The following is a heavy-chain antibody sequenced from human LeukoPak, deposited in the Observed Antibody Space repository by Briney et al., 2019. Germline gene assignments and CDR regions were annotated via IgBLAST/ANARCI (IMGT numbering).Heavy chain of an antibody. CDR1: GGSVSGYY. CDR2: INLSGST. V-gene: IGHV4-34*01. D-gene: IGHD1-14*01. Sequence: SETPSLTCSVEGGSVSGYYWGWIRQPPGKGLEWIGEINLSGSTNNNPSLNSPVTISEDTSKTQFSLKLSSVPAAATAVYYCARARMRGSGATDYWGQATLLTVS. J-gene: IGHJ4*02. CDR3: ARARMRGSGATDY.